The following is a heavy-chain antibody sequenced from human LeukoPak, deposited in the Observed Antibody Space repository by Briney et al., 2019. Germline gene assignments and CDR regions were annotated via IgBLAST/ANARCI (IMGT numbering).Heavy chain of an antibody. CDR3: ARARAVAGTMDY. V-gene: IGHV4-39*07. CDR1: GGSISSSSYY. CDR2: INHSGST. Sequence: SETLSLTCTVSGGSISSSSYYWGWIRQPPGKGLEWIGEINHSGSTNYNPSLKSRVTISVDTSKNQFSLKLSSVTAADTAVYYCARARAVAGTMDYWGQGTLVTVSS. J-gene: IGHJ4*02. D-gene: IGHD6-19*01.